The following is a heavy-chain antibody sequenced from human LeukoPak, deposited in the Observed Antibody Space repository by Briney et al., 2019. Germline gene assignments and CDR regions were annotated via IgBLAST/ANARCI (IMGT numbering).Heavy chain of an antibody. CDR3: AKTSGIFWSGYYSADHFDY. CDR2: IRYDGSNK. CDR1: GFTLGSYG. V-gene: IGHV3-30*02. J-gene: IGHJ4*02. Sequence: PGGSLRLSCAASGFTLGSYGMHWVRQAPGKGLEWVAFIRYDGSNKYYADSVKGRFTISRDNSKNTLYLQMNSLRAEDTAVYYCAKTSGIFWSGYYSADHFDYWGQGTLVTVSS. D-gene: IGHD3-3*01.